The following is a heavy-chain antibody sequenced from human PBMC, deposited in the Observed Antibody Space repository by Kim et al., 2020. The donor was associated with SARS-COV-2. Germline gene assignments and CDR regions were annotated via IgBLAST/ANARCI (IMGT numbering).Heavy chain of an antibody. V-gene: IGHV3-23*01. CDR1: GFTFSSYA. CDR3: AKDRIAAAGIYVGGYYYDSSGYYSFDY. D-gene: IGHD3-22*01. Sequence: GGSLRLSCAASGFTFSSYAMSWVRQAPGKGLEWVSAISGSGGSTYYADSVKGRFTISRDNSKNTLYLQMNSLRAEDTAVYYCAKDRIAAAGIYVGGYYYDSSGYYSFDYWGQGTLVTVSS. J-gene: IGHJ4*02. CDR2: ISGSGGST.